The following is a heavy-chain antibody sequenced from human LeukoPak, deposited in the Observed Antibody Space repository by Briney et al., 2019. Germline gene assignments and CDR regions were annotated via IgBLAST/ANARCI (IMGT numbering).Heavy chain of an antibody. CDR1: GYSISSGYY. J-gene: IGHJ4*02. CDR2: IYHSGST. D-gene: IGHD3-10*01. Sequence: SETLSLTCTVSGYSISSGYYWGWVRQPPGKGLEWIGSIYHSGSTYYNPSLKSRVTISVDTSKNQFSLKLSPVTAADTAVYYCARKEWVRGVTFDYWGQGTLVTVSS. CDR3: ARKEWVRGVTFDY. V-gene: IGHV4-38-2*02.